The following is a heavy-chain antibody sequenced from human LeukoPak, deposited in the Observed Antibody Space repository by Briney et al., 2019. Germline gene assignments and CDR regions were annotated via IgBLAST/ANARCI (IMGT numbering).Heavy chain of an antibody. CDR2: IYYSGTT. CDR3: SRAVAGSVGWFDP. J-gene: IGHJ5*02. V-gene: IGHV4-59*01. CDR1: GGSISHYY. Sequence: SETLSLTCTVSGGSISHYYWSWIRQSPGKGLEWIGYIYYSGTTNYNPSLKSRVTISEDTSKNQFSLKLSSVTAADTAVYLCSRAVAGSVGWFDPWGQGTLVTVSS. D-gene: IGHD6-19*01.